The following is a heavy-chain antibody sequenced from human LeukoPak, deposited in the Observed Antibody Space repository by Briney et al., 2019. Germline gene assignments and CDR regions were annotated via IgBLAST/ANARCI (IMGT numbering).Heavy chain of an antibody. V-gene: IGHV3-30*19. D-gene: IGHD3-3*01. J-gene: IGHJ4*02. CDR3: AREYDFWSGYFAYFDY. CDR1: GFTFSSYG. CDR2: TSFDGSNK. Sequence: PGGSLRLSCAASGFTFSSYGMHWVRQAPGKGLEWVAFTSFDGSNKHYADSVRGRFTISRGNSKNTLYLQVKSLRAEDTAVYYCAREYDFWSGYFAYFDYWGQGTLVTVSS.